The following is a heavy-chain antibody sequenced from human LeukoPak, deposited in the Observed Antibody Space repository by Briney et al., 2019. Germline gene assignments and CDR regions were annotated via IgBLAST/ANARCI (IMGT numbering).Heavy chain of an antibody. J-gene: IGHJ4*02. CDR3: AREPRGYYDSSGYFDY. V-gene: IGHV4-34*09. CDR1: GGSFSGYY. D-gene: IGHD3-22*01. Sequence: SETLSLTCAVYGGSFSGYYWSWIRQPPGKGLERIGYIYYSGSTYYNPSLKSRVTISVDTSKNQFSLKLSSVTAADTAVYYCAREPRGYYDSSGYFDYWGQGTLVTVSS. CDR2: IYYSGST.